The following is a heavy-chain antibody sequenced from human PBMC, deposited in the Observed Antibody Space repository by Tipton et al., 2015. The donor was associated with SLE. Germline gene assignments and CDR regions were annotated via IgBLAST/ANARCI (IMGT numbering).Heavy chain of an antibody. Sequence: LRLSCTVSGGSISSYYWSWIRQPPGKGLEWIGYIYYSGITNYNPSLDSRVTISLDTSKNQFSLKLNSVTAADTAVYYCARDRGTGGDSSSWYYFDYWGQGTLVNGSS. CDR2: IYYSGIT. D-gene: IGHD6-13*01. CDR1: GGSISSYY. CDR3: ARDRGTGGDSSSWYYFDY. J-gene: IGHJ4*02. V-gene: IGHV4-59*01.